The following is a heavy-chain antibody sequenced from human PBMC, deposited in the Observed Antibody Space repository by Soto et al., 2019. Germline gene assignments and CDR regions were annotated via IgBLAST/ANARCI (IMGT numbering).Heavy chain of an antibody. CDR3: AILSN. V-gene: IGHV3-30*03. CDR1: GFTFSSYG. Sequence: PGGSLRLSCAASGFTFSSYGMHWVRQAPGKGPEWVAVISYDGSNKYYADSVKGRFTISRDNFKNTLYLQMNNLTAEDTAVYYCAILSNWGQGTLVTVSS. D-gene: IGHD6-6*01. J-gene: IGHJ4*02. CDR2: ISYDGSNK.